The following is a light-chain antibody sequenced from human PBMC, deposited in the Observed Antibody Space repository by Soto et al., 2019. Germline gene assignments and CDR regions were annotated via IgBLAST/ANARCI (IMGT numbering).Light chain of an antibody. CDR3: CSYAGSYNYV. CDR2: DVT. Sequence: QSALTQPRSVSGSPGQSVTISCTGTTSDVGGYNYVSWYQQHPGKAPKLIIFDVTKRPSGVPDLFSGSKSGNTASLTISGLLAEDEADYYCCSYAGSYNYVFGTGTKVTVL. CDR1: TSDVGGYNY. V-gene: IGLV2-11*01. J-gene: IGLJ1*01.